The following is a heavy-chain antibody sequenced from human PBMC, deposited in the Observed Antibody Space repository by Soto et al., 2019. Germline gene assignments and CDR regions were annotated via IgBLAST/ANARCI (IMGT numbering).Heavy chain of an antibody. CDR3: ARDLVVVTMGI. D-gene: IGHD2-21*02. J-gene: IGHJ3*02. CDR2: IIPIFGTA. Sequence: QVQLVQSGAEVKKPGSSVKVSCKASGGTSTTYAISWGRQPPGQGLEWMGGIIPIFGTANYAQKFQGRVTITADESTSTAYMELSSLRSEDTAVYYCARDLVVVTMGIWGQGTMVTVSS. CDR1: GGTSTTYA. V-gene: IGHV1-69*01.